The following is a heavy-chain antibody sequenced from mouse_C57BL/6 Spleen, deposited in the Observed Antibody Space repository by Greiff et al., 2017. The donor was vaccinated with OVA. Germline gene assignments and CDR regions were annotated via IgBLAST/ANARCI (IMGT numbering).Heavy chain of an antibody. J-gene: IGHJ2*01. CDR3: ARFITTVVAPYFDY. CDR2: IYPGSGST. Sequence: QVQLQQPGAELVKPGASVKMSCKASGYTFTSYWITWVKQRPGQGLEWIGDIYPGSGSTNYNEKFKSKATLTVDTSSSTAYMQLSSLTSEDSAVYYCARFITTVVAPYFDYWGQGTTLTVSS. D-gene: IGHD1-1*01. V-gene: IGHV1-55*01. CDR1: GYTFTSYW.